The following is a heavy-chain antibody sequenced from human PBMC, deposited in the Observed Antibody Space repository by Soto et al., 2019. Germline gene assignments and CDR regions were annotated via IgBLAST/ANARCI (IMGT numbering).Heavy chain of an antibody. J-gene: IGHJ6*02. V-gene: IGHV5-10-1*01. D-gene: IGHD4-17*01. CDR2: IDPSDSYT. CDR3: AVYSKGLMNTVTPYYGMDV. CDR1: GYIFTSYW. Sequence: GESLKISCKGSGYIFTSYWISWVRQMPGKGLEWMGRIDPSDSYTNYSPSFQGHVTISADKSISTAYLQWSSLKASDTAMYYCAVYSKGLMNTVTPYYGMDVWGQRTTVPIS.